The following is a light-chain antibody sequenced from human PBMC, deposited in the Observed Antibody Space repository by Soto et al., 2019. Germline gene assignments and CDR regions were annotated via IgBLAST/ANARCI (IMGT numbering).Light chain of an antibody. CDR1: QTINTS. V-gene: IGKV1-39*01. CDR2: GAS. J-gene: IGKJ4*01. Sequence: DIQMTQSPSSLSATVGDRVTITCRASQTINTSLNWFHQNPGNAPKLLIQGASTLQSGVPSRFSGSGSGTEFTLTIGSLQPEDFGTYYCQQNFSPFVSFGGGTKVEIK. CDR3: QQNFSPFVS.